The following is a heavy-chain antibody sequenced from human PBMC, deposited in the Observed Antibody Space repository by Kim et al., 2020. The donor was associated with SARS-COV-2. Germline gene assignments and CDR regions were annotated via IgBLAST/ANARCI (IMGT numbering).Heavy chain of an antibody. D-gene: IGHD6-25*01. V-gene: IGHV1-8*01. CDR2: MSPSSGDT. CDR1: GYNFTGFH. CDR3: TRGVTAGYDY. J-gene: IGHJ4*02. Sequence: ASVKVSCKTSGYNFTGFHINWVRQATGQGLEWMGWMSPSSGDTVYAQQFQGRVTMTRDTSITTAYLELSSLKSEDTAVYYCTRGVTAGYDYWGQGTLVTVSS.